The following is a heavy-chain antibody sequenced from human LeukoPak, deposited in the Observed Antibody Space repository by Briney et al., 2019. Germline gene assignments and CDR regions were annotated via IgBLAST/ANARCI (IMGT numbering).Heavy chain of an antibody. D-gene: IGHD4-17*01. J-gene: IGHJ4*02. CDR1: GGSINSYY. V-gene: IGHV4-59*01. Sequence: KPSETLSLTCTVSGGSINSYYWSWIRQPPGKGLEWIGYIYYSGSTNYNPSLKSRVTISVDTSKNQFSLKLSSVTAADTAVYYCAREGEDGDYTFDYWGQGTLVTVSS. CDR3: AREGEDGDYTFDY. CDR2: IYYSGST.